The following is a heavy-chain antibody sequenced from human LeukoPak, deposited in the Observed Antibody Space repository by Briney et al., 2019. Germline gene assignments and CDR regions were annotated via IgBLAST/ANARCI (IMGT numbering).Heavy chain of an antibody. J-gene: IGHJ3*02. CDR3: AREADCSGGGCYRGAFDI. D-gene: IGHD2-15*01. Sequence: PGGSLRLSCAASGFTFRDCAMTWVRQAPGKGLEWVSSIGSDDNKHYSESVKGRFAISRDNSKNTLFLQMSSLRAEDTAVYYCAREADCSGGGCYRGAFDIWGQGTMVAVSS. V-gene: IGHV3-23*01. CDR2: IGSDDNK. CDR1: GFTFRDCA.